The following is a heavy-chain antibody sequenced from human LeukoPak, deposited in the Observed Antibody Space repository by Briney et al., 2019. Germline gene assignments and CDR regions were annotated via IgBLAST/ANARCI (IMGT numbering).Heavy chain of an antibody. CDR1: GFTFSSYA. CDR3: ADTPTVTTPPEY. V-gene: IGHV3-23*01. CDR2: ISTSGGGT. Sequence: GGSLRLSCAASGFTFSSYAMSWVSQGPGKGLEWGSTISTSGGGTYYADSVKGRFTISRDNSKNTLYLQMNSLRAEDTAVYYCADTPTVTTPPEYWGQGTLVTVSS. D-gene: IGHD4-17*01. J-gene: IGHJ4*02.